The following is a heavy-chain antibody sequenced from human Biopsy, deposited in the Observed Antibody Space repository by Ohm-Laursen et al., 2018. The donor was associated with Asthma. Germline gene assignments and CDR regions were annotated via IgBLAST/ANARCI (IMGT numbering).Heavy chain of an antibody. D-gene: IGHD3-9*01. Sequence: SLRLSCSASGFTFSSNAMHWVRQAPGKGLEWVTGISYDGNNKYYADSVKGRFTISRDNSKNTLYLQMKSLRAEDTAVYLCVRETFHWSSGARWLDPWGLGTLVTVSS. V-gene: IGHV3-30-3*01. J-gene: IGHJ5*02. CDR3: VRETFHWSSGARWLDP. CDR2: ISYDGNNK. CDR1: GFTFSSNA.